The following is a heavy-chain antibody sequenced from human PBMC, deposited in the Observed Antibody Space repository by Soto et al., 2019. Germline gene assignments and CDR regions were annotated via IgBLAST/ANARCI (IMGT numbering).Heavy chain of an antibody. CDR1: GFTFSSSA. CDR3: AALGVNFDH. D-gene: IGHD2-8*01. J-gene: IGHJ4*02. V-gene: IGHV1-58*02. CDR2: IGVGSGNR. Sequence: ASVKVSCKASGFTFSSSAIQWVRQARGQRLEWIGWIGVGSGNRHYAQKFQERVTITRDMSTNTAYMELSSLRSEDTAVYYCAALGVNFDHWGQGTLVTVSS.